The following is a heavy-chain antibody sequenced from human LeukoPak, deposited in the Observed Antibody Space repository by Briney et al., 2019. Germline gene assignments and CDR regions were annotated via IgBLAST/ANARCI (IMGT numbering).Heavy chain of an antibody. CDR1: GSTFSTYA. CDR2: ITGSGRDT. V-gene: IGHV3-23*01. J-gene: IGHJ4*02. D-gene: IGHD2-2*01. CDR3: AKGTIGSCSGATCYDFDN. Sequence: QAGGSLRLSCAASGSTFSTYAMNWGRQAPGKRLEWGSSITGSGRDTYYAASVKGPITISRDNSRYTLYLQMNSLRTEAAALYYCAKGTIGSCSGATCYDFDNWGQGTLVTVYS.